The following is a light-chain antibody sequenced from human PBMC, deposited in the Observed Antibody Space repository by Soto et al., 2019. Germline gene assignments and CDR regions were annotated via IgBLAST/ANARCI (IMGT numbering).Light chain of an antibody. Sequence: EIVLTQSPGTLSFSPGDRATLSCRASQSVSDNYLAWYQQKPGQAPRFLISGASSRATGLPARFTGSGSGTDFSLTSSRLEPEDFAVYYGQQYASSPWTFGEGTKVESK. CDR3: QQYASSPWT. V-gene: IGKV3-20*01. CDR1: QSVSDNY. CDR2: GAS. J-gene: IGKJ1*01.